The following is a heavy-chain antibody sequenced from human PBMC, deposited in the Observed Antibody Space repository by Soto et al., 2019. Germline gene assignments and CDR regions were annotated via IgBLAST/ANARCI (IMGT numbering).Heavy chain of an antibody. CDR3: GRGGSWEKVDS. V-gene: IGHV1-69*01. CDR1: GGTVHNSA. D-gene: IGHD1-26*01. Sequence: QVQPVQSGAEVKKPGSSVKVSCKASGGTVHNSAISWVRQAPGQGLEWMGGIIVIFGPAIYAQKFQGRVTITADESTNTAFLDLNSLRSDDTAVYYCGRGGSWEKVDSWGPGTLVTVSS. J-gene: IGHJ4*02. CDR2: IIVIFGPA.